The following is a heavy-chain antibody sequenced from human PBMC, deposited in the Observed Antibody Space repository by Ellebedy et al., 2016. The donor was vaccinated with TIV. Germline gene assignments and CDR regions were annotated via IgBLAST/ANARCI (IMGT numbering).Heavy chain of an antibody. D-gene: IGHD2-8*01. CDR3: ARTFSPHCSSGVCYMAYYFDY. CDR2: VNDSGST. Sequence: SETLSLTCAVNGGSFSGYYWTWIRQPPGKGLEWIGEVNDSGSTNYNPSLKSRVTILVDTSKKQISLKPSSVTAADTAVYYCARTFSPHCSSGVCYMAYYFDYWGQGTLVTVSS. V-gene: IGHV4-34*01. CDR1: GGSFSGYY. J-gene: IGHJ4*02.